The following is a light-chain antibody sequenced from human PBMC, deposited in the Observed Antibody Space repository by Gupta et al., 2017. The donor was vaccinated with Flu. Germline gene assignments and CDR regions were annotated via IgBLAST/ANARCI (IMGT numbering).Light chain of an antibody. CDR2: EAS. Sequence: DLQLPLFPSSLSASVGDRVTITCRASQYIKQYFAWFQQKPGKVPKLLIYEASSLQSGVPSKFSGSGSGTEFTLTISGLQPEDFATYYCQHYNAYPRTFGEGTKVEIK. J-gene: IGKJ4*02. CDR1: QYIKQY. V-gene: IGKV1-16*02. CDR3: QHYNAYPRT.